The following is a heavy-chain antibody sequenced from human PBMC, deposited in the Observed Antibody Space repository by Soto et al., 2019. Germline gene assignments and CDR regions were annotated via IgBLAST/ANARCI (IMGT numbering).Heavy chain of an antibody. CDR3: ARTYSGYDQYFDY. CDR2: IYHSGST. Sequence: SETLSLTCAVSGGSISSGGYSWSWIRQPPGKGLEWIGYIYHSGSTYYNPSLKSRVTISVDRSKNQFSLKLSSVTAADTAVYYCARTYSGYDQYFDYWGQGTLVTVSS. J-gene: IGHJ4*02. V-gene: IGHV4-30-2*01. CDR1: GGSISSGGYS. D-gene: IGHD5-12*01.